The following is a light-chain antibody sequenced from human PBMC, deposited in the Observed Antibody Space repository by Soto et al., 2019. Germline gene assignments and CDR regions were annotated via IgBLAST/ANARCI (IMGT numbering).Light chain of an antibody. CDR2: AAS. V-gene: IGKV1-39*01. CDR3: QQSYSTPYT. CDR1: QSISRN. Sequence: DIQMTQSPSSLSASVGDRVTITCRASQSISRNLNWYQQKPGKAPKLLIYAASSLKSGVPSRFSGSGSGTDFTLTISSLQPEDFATYYCQQSYSTPYTFGQGTKLEIK. J-gene: IGKJ2*01.